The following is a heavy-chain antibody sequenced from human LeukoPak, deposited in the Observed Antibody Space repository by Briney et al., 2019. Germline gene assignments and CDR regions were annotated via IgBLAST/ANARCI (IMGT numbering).Heavy chain of an antibody. CDR3: ARHVVAVGFDY. CDR2: IKQDGSEK. Sequence: GESLRLSCAASGFTFSSYWMSWVRQAPGKGLEWVANIKQDGSEKYYVDSVKGRFTISRDNAKNSLYLQMSSLRAEDTAVYYCARHVVAVGFDYWGQGTLVTVSS. D-gene: IGHD3-22*01. J-gene: IGHJ4*02. CDR1: GFTFSSYW. V-gene: IGHV3-7*01.